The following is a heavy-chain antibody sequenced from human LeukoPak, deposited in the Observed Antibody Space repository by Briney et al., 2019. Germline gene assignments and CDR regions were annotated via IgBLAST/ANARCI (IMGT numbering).Heavy chain of an antibody. Sequence: SETLSLTCTVSGGSISSYYWSWIRQPPGKGLEWIGYIYYSGSTNYNPSLKSRVTISVDTSKNQFSLKLSSVTAADTAVYYCARDDILTSYPLDYWGQGTLVTVSS. D-gene: IGHD3-9*01. CDR3: ARDDILTSYPLDY. J-gene: IGHJ4*02. V-gene: IGHV4-59*01. CDR2: IYYSGST. CDR1: GGSISSYY.